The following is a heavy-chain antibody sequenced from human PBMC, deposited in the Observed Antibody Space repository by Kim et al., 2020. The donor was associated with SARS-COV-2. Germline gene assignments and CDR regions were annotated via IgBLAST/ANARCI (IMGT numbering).Heavy chain of an antibody. J-gene: IGHJ4*02. CDR2: VKTDAEGGTT. CDR1: GFPFSHAW. D-gene: IGHD6-13*01. Sequence: GGSLRLSCAASGFPFSHAWMSWVRQAPGKGLEWVAFVKTDAEGGTTGHAASVTGRFTISRDDSKDTLYLQMNTLKPEDTAVYYCTTDSRLRAAGYVWVPGALVPVTS. V-gene: IGHV3-15*01. CDR3: TTDSRLRAAGYV.